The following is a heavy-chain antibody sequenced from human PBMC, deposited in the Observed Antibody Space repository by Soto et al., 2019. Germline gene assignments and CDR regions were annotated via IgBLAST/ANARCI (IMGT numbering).Heavy chain of an antibody. D-gene: IGHD2-15*01. Sequence: ESLKISCKCSGYIFTSYWIGWVRQIPGKGLEWMGIIYPGDSDTRYSPSFQGQVTISADKSISTAYLQWSSLKASDTAMYYCARRMVVRRGDAFDIWGQGTMVTVSS. V-gene: IGHV5-51*01. J-gene: IGHJ3*02. CDR2: IYPGDSDT. CDR3: ARRMVVRRGDAFDI. CDR1: GYIFTSYW.